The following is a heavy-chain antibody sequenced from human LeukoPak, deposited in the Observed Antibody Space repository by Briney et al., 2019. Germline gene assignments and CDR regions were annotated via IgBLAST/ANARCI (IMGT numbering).Heavy chain of an antibody. CDR1: GGTFSSYA. V-gene: IGHV1-69*05. J-gene: IGHJ5*02. D-gene: IGHD3-22*01. CDR2: IIPIFGTA. Sequence: VASVKVSCKASGGTFSSYAISWVRQAPGQGPEWMGRIIPIFGTANYAQKFQGRVTITTDESTSTAYMELSSLRSEDTAVYYCAREAIYYDSSGYYSPLNWFDPWGQGTLVTVSS. CDR3: AREAIYYDSSGYYSPLNWFDP.